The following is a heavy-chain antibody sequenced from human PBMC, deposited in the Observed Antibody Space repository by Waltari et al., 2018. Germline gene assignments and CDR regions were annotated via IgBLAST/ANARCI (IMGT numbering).Heavy chain of an antibody. Sequence: EVQLVALGGGLVQLGGSRRLFCTSSGFTFRNDEMNWGRQAPGKGLEWVAYISSGASIIDYADSVKGRFTISRDNAKNSVYLQMSSLRAEDTAIYYCARGEGGANEYWGQGTLVTVSA. D-gene: IGHD1-26*01. CDR2: ISSGASII. V-gene: IGHV3-48*03. CDR3: ARGEGGANEY. J-gene: IGHJ4*02. CDR1: GFTFRNDE.